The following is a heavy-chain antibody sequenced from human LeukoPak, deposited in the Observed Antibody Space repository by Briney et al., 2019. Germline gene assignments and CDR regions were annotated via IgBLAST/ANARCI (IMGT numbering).Heavy chain of an antibody. Sequence: PGGSLRLSCAASGFTFSGYGMHWVRQAPGKGLEWVAVISSDGSNIYYADSVKGRFTISRDNSKNTLYLQMNSLRTEDTAVYYCAKAEGYDILTGLDYWGQGTLVTVSS. D-gene: IGHD3-9*01. V-gene: IGHV3-30*18. CDR2: ISSDGSNI. CDR3: AKAEGYDILTGLDY. CDR1: GFTFSGYG. J-gene: IGHJ4*02.